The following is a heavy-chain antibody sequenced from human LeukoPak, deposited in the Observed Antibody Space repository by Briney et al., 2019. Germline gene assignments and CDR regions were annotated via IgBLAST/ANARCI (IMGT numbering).Heavy chain of an antibody. CDR2: ISYDGGNK. J-gene: IGHJ4*02. CDR1: GFTFSIYG. V-gene: IGHV3-30*18. D-gene: IGHD3-22*01. Sequence: GRSLRLSCAASGFTFSIYGMHWVRQAPGKGLEWVAFISYDGGNKYYADSVKGRFTISRDHSKNTLNLQMNSLRPEDTALYLCSKDPWQSGHYYDSSGQFDYWGQGTLVTVSS. CDR3: SKDPWQSGHYYDSSGQFDY.